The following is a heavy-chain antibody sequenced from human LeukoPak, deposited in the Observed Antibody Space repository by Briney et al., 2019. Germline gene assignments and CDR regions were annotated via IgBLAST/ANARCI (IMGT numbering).Heavy chain of an antibody. CDR1: GFISSNYG. Sequence: GGSLRLSCAASGFISSNYGMHWVRQAPGKGLEWVAFIRYDGSNKYYVDSVKGRFIISRDNSKNTLYLQMNSLRPDDTAVYYCAKIGYCSSASCLGDTFEIWGRGTMVTVSS. V-gene: IGHV3-30*02. CDR3: AKIGYCSSASCLGDTFEI. CDR2: IRYDGSNK. J-gene: IGHJ3*02. D-gene: IGHD2-2*01.